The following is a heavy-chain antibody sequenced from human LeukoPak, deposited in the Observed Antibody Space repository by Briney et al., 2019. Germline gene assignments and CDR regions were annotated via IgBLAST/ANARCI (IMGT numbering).Heavy chain of an antibody. CDR1: GFTFSDFA. J-gene: IGHJ4*02. CDR3: AKGHTSSWYNFDY. CDR2: ISGFGEST. Sequence: AGGSLRLSCATSGFTFSDFAMSWVRQAPGKGMEWVSVISGFGESTHYADSVKGRFTISRDNSRNTLFVQMTSPRADDPAVYYCAKGHTSSWYNFDYWGQGILVTVSS. D-gene: IGHD6-13*01. V-gene: IGHV3-23*01.